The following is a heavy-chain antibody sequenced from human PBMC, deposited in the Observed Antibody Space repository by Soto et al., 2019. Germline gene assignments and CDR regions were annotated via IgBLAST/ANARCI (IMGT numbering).Heavy chain of an antibody. CDR2: INPSGAST. Sequence: ASVKVSCKASGYTFTSYNMHWVRQAPGQGLEWMGIINPSGASTSYTQKLQGRVTMTRDTSTSTVYMELSSLRSEDTAVYYCAREYYFGSGRPTAYYYYGLDVWGQGTTVTVSS. CDR3: AREYYFGSGRPTAYYYYGLDV. V-gene: IGHV1-46*01. CDR1: GYTFTSYN. J-gene: IGHJ6*02. D-gene: IGHD3-10*01.